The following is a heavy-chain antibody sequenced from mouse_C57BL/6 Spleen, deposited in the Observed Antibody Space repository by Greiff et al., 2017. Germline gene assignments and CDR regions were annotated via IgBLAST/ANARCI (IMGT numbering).Heavy chain of an antibody. D-gene: IGHD1-1*01. J-gene: IGHJ3*01. CDR1: GYTFTSYW. CDR3: ARENYGSSYPFAY. V-gene: IGHV1-50*01. Sequence: QVQLQQPGAELVKPGASVKLSCKASGYTFTSYWMQWVKQRPGQGLEWIGEIDPSDSYTNYNQKFKGKATLTVDTSSSTAYTQLSSLTSEDSAVYYCARENYGSSYPFAYWGQGTLVTVSA. CDR2: IDPSDSYT.